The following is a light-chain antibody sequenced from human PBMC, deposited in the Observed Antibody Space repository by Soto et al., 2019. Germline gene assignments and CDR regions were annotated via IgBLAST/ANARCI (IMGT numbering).Light chain of an antibody. CDR2: KAS. V-gene: IGKV1-5*03. CDR3: QQYDSTPPT. Sequence: DIQMTQSPSTLSASVGDRVTITCRASQSISSWLAWYQQKPGKAPKLLIYKASSLESGVPSRFSGSGSGTEFTLTITRLEAEDFAVYYCQQYDSTPPTFGQGTKVEVK. CDR1: QSISSW. J-gene: IGKJ1*01.